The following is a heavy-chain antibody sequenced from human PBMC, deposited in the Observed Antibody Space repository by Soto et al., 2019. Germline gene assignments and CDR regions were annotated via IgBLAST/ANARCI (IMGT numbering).Heavy chain of an antibody. V-gene: IGHV3-30-3*01. Sequence: PGGYLRHSWSASGLTFSSYAMHWVRQSPVKGLEWVAVISYDGSNKYYADSVKGRFTISRDNSKNTLYLQMNSLRAEDTAVYYCDRDVGYKRDDLQYWGQ. D-gene: IGHD2-15*01. CDR1: GLTFSSYA. CDR3: DRDVGYKRDDLQY. CDR2: ISYDGSNK. J-gene: IGHJ1*01.